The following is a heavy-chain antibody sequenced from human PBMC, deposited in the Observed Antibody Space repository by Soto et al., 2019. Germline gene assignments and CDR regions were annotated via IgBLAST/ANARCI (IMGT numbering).Heavy chain of an antibody. CDR1: GFTFSSYA. CDR2: ISGSGGIT. J-gene: IGHJ4*02. CDR3: AKTAYCYSDSCYEHYLDY. D-gene: IGHD2-15*01. V-gene: IGHV3-23*01. Sequence: EVQLLESGGGLVQPGGSLRLSCAASGFTFSSYAMTWVRQAPGKGLEWVSVISGSGGITSYADSVKGRFTISRDNSKNTLYLQMSSLRAEDTAVYYCAKTAYCYSDSCYEHYLDYWGQGTLLTVSS.